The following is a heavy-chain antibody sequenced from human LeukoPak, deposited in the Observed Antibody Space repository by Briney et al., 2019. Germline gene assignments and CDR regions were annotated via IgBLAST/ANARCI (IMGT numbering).Heavy chain of an antibody. Sequence: PSETLSLTCTVSGGSISSYYWSWIRQPPGKGLEWIGYIYYSGSTNYNPSLKSRVTISVNTSKNQFSLKLSSVTAADTAVYYCARDGPXNXXGXXXXILWGXXTXVTVSS. D-gene: IGHD2-15*01. V-gene: IGHV4-59*12. CDR2: IYYSGST. J-gene: IGHJ4*01. CDR1: GGSISSYY. CDR3: ARDGPXNXXGXXXXIL.